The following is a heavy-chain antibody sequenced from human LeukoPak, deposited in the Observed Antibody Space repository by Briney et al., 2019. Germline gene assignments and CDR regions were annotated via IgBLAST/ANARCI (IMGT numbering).Heavy chain of an antibody. CDR3: ANFLRGYSLRNY. J-gene: IGHJ4*02. CDR1: GYTLTELS. CDR2: FDPEDGET. D-gene: IGHD5-18*01. V-gene: IGHV1-24*01. Sequence: ASVKVSCKVAGYTLTELSMHWVRQAPGKGLEWMGGFDPEDGETIYAQKFQDRVIMTEDTSPDTVYMELRGLTSEDTAVYYCANFLRGYSLRNYWGQGTLVTVSS.